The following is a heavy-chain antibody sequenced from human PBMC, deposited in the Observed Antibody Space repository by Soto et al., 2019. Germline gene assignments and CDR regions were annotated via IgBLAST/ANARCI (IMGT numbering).Heavy chain of an antibody. CDR3: ARGFSDSSGYYYYFDY. Sequence: SETLSLTCTVSGGSISSGGYYWSWIRQHPGKGLEWIGYIYYSGSTYYNPSLKSRVTISVDTSKNQFSLKLSSVTAADTAVYYCARGFSDSSGYYYYFDYWGQGTLVTVSS. V-gene: IGHV4-31*03. D-gene: IGHD3-22*01. CDR1: GGSISSGGYY. CDR2: IYYSGST. J-gene: IGHJ4*02.